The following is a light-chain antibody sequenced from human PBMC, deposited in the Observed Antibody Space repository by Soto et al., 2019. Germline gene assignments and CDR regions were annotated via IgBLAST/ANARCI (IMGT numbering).Light chain of an antibody. CDR1: SSDVGGYNY. V-gene: IGLV2-14*01. J-gene: IGLJ2*01. CDR2: DVS. CDR3: SSYTSSSTSVV. Sequence: QSALTQPASVSGSPGQSITISCSGTSSDVGGYNYVSWYQQHPGKAPKLMIYDVSNRPSGVSNRFSGSKSGNTASLTISGLHAEDEAVYYCSSYTSSSTSVVFGGGTKLTVL.